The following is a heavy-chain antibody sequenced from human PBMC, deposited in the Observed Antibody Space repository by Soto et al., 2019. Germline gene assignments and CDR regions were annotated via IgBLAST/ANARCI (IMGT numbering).Heavy chain of an antibody. CDR1: GFTFSSYS. Sequence: GGSLRLSCAASGFTFSSYSMNWVRQAPGKGLEWVSYISSSSSTIYYADSVKGRFTVSRDNAKNSLYLQMNSLRAEDTAVYYCARDWAHAFTTHFDYWGQGTLVTVSS. D-gene: IGHD3-3*01. J-gene: IGHJ4*02. V-gene: IGHV3-48*01. CDR2: ISSSSSTI. CDR3: ARDWAHAFTTHFDY.